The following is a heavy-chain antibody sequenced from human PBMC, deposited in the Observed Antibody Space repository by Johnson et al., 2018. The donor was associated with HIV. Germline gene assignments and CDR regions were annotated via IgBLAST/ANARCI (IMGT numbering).Heavy chain of an antibody. J-gene: IGHJ3*02. V-gene: IGHV3-7*05. Sequence: YWMSWVRQVPGKGLEFVANIKEDESEKSYVESVKGRFTISRDNANNLMYLQMSSLRAEDTAVYYCARDPGYSSFDIWGQGTMVTVSS. CDR1: YW. CDR2: IKEDESEK. D-gene: IGHD6-13*01. CDR3: ARDPGYSSFDI.